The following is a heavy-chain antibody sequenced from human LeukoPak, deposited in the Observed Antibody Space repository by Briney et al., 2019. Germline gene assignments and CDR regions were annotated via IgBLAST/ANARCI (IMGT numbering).Heavy chain of an antibody. D-gene: IGHD6-13*01. CDR3: ARAHVLRSSSRSFQH. CDR2: INPNSGGT. Sequence: ASVKVSCKASGYTFTGYYMHWVRQAPGQGLEWMGWINPNSGGTNYAQKFQGRVNMTRDTSISTVYMELSRLRSDDTAVYYCARAHVLRSSSRSFQHWGQGTLVSVAS. V-gene: IGHV1-2*02. CDR1: GYTFTGYY. J-gene: IGHJ1*01.